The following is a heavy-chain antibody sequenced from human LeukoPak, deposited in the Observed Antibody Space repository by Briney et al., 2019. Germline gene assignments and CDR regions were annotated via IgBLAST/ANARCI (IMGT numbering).Heavy chain of an antibody. CDR3: ARGYSSSSYYFDY. Sequence: SGTLSLTCAVSGGSISSSNWWSWVRQPPGKGLEWIGYIYYSGSTNYNPSLKSRVTISVDTSKNQFSLKLSSVTAADTAVYYCARGYSSSSYYFDYWGQGTLVTVSS. J-gene: IGHJ4*02. V-gene: IGHV4-4*02. CDR2: IYYSGST. CDR1: GGSISSSNW. D-gene: IGHD6-6*01.